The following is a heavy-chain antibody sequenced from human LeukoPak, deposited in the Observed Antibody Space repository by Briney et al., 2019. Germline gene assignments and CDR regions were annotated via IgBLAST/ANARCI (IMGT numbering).Heavy chain of an antibody. V-gene: IGHV4-34*01. J-gene: IGHJ4*02. CDR2: INHSGST. Sequence: SETLSLTCAVCGGSFSGYYWSWIRQPPGKGLEWIGEINHSGSTNYNPSLKSRVTISVDTSKNQFSLKLSSVTAADTAVYYCARGRDYGDFGGFDYWGQGTLVTVSS. CDR1: GGSFSGYY. D-gene: IGHD4-17*01. CDR3: ARGRDYGDFGGFDY.